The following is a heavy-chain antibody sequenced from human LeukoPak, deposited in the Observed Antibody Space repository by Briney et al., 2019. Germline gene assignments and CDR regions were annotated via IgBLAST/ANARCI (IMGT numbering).Heavy chain of an antibody. CDR2: IKEDGSVK. Sequence: GGSLRLSCTASGFTFSTHWMTWVRQPPGKGLEWVANIKEDGSVKYYVDSVKGRFTISRDNTKNALYLQMNSLRADDTAVYFCARDSTWQLDYWGQGTLITVSS. CDR1: GFTFSTHW. D-gene: IGHD5-12*01. CDR3: ARDSTWQLDY. J-gene: IGHJ4*02. V-gene: IGHV3-7*03.